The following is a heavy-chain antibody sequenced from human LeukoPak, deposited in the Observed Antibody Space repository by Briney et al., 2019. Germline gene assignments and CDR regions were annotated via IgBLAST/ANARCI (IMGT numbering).Heavy chain of an antibody. V-gene: IGHV4-34*01. Sequence: PSETLSLTCAVYGGSFSGYYWSWIRQPPGKGLEWIGEINHSGSTNYNPSLKSRVTISVDTSKNQFSLKLSSVTAADTAVYYCAREARWPEYFDYWGQGTLVTVSS. CDR1: GGSFSGYY. CDR2: INHSGST. D-gene: IGHD1-26*01. J-gene: IGHJ4*02. CDR3: AREARWPEYFDY.